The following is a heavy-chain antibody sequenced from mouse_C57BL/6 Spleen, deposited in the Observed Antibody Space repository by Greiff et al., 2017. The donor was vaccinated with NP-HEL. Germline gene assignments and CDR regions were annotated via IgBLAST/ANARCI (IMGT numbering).Heavy chain of an antibody. J-gene: IGHJ3*01. CDR3: AREGDGNLAWFAY. CDR2: INPSNGGT. Sequence: VQLQQSGTELVKPGASVKLSCKASGYTFTSYWMHWVKQRPGQGLEWIGNINPSNGGTNYNEKFKSKATLTVDKSSSTAYMQLSSLTSEDSAVYYCAREGDGNLAWFAYWGHRTLVTVSA. D-gene: IGHD2-1*01. V-gene: IGHV1-53*01. CDR1: GYTFTSYW.